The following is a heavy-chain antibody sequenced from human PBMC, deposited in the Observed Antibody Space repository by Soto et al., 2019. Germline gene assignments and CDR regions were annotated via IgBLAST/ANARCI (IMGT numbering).Heavy chain of an antibody. J-gene: IGHJ6*02. Sequence: QEQLVESGGGVVQPGRSLRLSCAASGFSFSSYAMHWVRQAPGKGLEWVALIWHDGSTTSYADSVKGRLTSSRDNSKNTPYLQMNNLRSEDTAVYYCARDVETTKANYYYYGMDVWGRGTPVTVSS. D-gene: IGHD5-18*01. V-gene: IGHV3-33*01. CDR2: IWHDGSTT. CDR1: GFSFSSYA. CDR3: ARDVETTKANYYYYGMDV.